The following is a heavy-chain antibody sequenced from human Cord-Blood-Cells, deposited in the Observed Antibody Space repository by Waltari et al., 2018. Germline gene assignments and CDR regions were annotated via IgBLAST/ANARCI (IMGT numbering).Heavy chain of an antibody. CDR2: IDWDDDK. CDR3: ARSLYDSSGYYFDY. V-gene: IGHV2-70*15. D-gene: IGHD3-22*01. CDR1: GFSLSTSGLC. J-gene: IGHJ4*02. Sequence: QVTLRESGPALVKPTQTLTLTCTFSGFSLSTSGLCVILIRQPPWKALDWLARIDWDDDKYYSTSLKTRLTISKDTSKNQVVLTMTNMDPVDTATYYCARSLYDSSGYYFDYWGQGTLVTVSS.